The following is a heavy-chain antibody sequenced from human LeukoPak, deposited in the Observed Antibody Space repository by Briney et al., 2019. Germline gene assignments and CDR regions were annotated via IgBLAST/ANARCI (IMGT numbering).Heavy chain of an antibody. CDR2: ISWNSGSI. J-gene: IGHJ2*01. V-gene: IGHV3-9*03. CDR3: AKYNRYDSSGYYYRYFDL. Sequence: GGSLRLSCAASGCTFDDYAMHWVRQAPAKGLEWVSGISWNSGSIGYADSVKGRFTISRDNAKNSLYLQMNSLRAEDMALYYCAKYNRYDSSGYYYRYFDLWGRGTLVTVSS. CDR1: GCTFDDYA. D-gene: IGHD3-22*01.